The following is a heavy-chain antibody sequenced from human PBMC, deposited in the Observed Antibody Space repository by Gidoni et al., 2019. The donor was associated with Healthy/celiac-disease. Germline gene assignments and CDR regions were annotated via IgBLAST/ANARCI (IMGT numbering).Heavy chain of an antibody. CDR3: ARDQGSQSRFYFDY. Sequence: QVQLVESGGGVVQPGRSLRLSCAASGFTFSSYAMHWVRQAPGKGLEWVAVISYDGSNKYYADSGKGRFTISRDNSKNTLYLQMNSLRAEDTAVYYCARDQGSQSRFYFDYWGQGTLVTVSS. CDR2: ISYDGSNK. D-gene: IGHD1-26*01. CDR1: GFTFSSYA. V-gene: IGHV3-30-3*01. J-gene: IGHJ4*02.